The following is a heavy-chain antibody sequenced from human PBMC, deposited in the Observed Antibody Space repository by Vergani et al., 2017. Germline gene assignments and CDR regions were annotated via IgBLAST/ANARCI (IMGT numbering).Heavy chain of an antibody. CDR2: ISSSSSYI. D-gene: IGHD3-16*01. V-gene: IGHV3-21*01. J-gene: IGHJ6*02. Sequence: EVQLVESGGGLVKPGGSLRLSCAASGFTFSSYSMNWVRQAPGKGLEWVSSISSSSSYIYYADSVKGRFTISRDNAKNSLYLQMNSLRAEDTAVYYCARVLGPNIGFWYYCYGMDVWGQGTTVTVSS. CDR3: ARVLGPNIGFWYYCYGMDV. CDR1: GFTFSSYS.